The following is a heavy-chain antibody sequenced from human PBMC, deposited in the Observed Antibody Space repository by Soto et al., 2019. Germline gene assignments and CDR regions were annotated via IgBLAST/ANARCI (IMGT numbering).Heavy chain of an antibody. Sequence: ESLKISCKGSGYSFTSYWIGWVRQMPVKGLEWMGIIYPGDSDTRYSPSFQGQVTISADKSISTAYLQWSSLTASDTAMYYCARLQAAAGDHDLTFDYWGKGTLVTVSS. D-gene: IGHD6-13*01. J-gene: IGHJ4*02. CDR1: GYSFTSYW. CDR3: ARLQAAAGDHDLTFDY. V-gene: IGHV5-51*01. CDR2: IYPGDSDT.